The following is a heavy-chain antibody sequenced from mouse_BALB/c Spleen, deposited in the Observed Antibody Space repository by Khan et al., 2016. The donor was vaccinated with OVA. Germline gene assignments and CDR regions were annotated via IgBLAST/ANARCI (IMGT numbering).Heavy chain of an antibody. CDR3: ARAYYRYDGYYAMDY. Sequence: QMQLEESGPGLVAPSQSLSVTCTVSGFSLSSYNIHWVRQPPGKGLEWLGMIWGGGGTDYNSTLKSRLSISKDNSKSQVFLKMNSLQTDDTAMYYGARAYYRYDGYYAMDYWGQGTSVTVSS. CDR1: GFSLSSYN. CDR2: IWGGGGT. V-gene: IGHV2-6-4*01. D-gene: IGHD2-14*01. J-gene: IGHJ4*01.